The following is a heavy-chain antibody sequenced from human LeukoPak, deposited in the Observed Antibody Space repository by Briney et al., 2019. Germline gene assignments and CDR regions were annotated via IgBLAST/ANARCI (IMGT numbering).Heavy chain of an antibody. V-gene: IGHV1-69*04. CDR2: INPILGIA. Sequence: ASLKVSSKPSLGTFSSYAISWVRQAPGQRLEWMGRINPILGIANYAQKFQGRVAITADKSTSTAYMELSSLRSEDTAVYYCGRDGGDPKYSGYEKADYWGQGTLVTVSS. CDR1: LGTFSSYA. CDR3: GRDGGDPKYSGYEKADY. D-gene: IGHD5-12*01. J-gene: IGHJ4*02.